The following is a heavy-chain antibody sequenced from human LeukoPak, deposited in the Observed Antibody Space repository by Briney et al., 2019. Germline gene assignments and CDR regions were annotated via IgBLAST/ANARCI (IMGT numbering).Heavy chain of an antibody. Sequence: GGSLRLSCAASGFTFSSYWMSWVRQAPGKGLEGVANIKEGGSKKYYVDSVKGRFTISRDNAKNSLYLQMNSLKNEDTAVYYCVTEVSGSFPTWGQGTLVTVSS. J-gene: IGHJ4*02. V-gene: IGHV3-7*03. CDR3: VTEVSGSFPT. CDR2: IKEGGSKK. D-gene: IGHD1-26*01. CDR1: GFTFSSYW.